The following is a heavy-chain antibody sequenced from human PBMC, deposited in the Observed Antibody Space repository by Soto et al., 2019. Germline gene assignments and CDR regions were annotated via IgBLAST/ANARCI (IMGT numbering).Heavy chain of an antibody. Sequence: ESGGGLVQPGGSLRLSCAASGFSFSNYEMNWVRQAPGKGLEWVAYISSGGNTIHYADSVRGRFTVSRDNAKNSLYLQMNSLRVEDTALYYCARDRAAGGYWGQGTLVTVSS. V-gene: IGHV3-48*03. D-gene: IGHD6-13*01. CDR2: ISSGGNTI. CDR1: GFSFSNYE. J-gene: IGHJ4*02. CDR3: ARDRAAGGY.